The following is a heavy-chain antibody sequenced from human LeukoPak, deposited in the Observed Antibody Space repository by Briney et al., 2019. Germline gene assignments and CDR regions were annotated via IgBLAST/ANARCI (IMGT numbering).Heavy chain of an antibody. J-gene: IGHJ5*02. CDR3: AKEERIYYGSGSYYNSGWFDP. D-gene: IGHD3-10*01. CDR2: ISGSGGST. Sequence: GGSLRLSCAASGFTFSSYGMSWVRQAPGKGPEWVSAISGSGGSTYYADSVKGRFTISRDNSKNTLYLQMNSLRAEDTAVYYCAKEERIYYGSGSYYNSGWFDPWGQGTLVTVSS. V-gene: IGHV3-23*01. CDR1: GFTFSSYG.